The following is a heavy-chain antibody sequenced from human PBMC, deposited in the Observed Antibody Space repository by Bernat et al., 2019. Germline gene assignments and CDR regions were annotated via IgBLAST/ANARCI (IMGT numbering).Heavy chain of an antibody. Sequence: QVQLQQWGAGLLKPSETLSLTCAVYGGSFSGYYWSWIRQPPGKGLEWIGEINHSGSTNYNPSLKSRVTISVDTSKNQFSLKLSSVTAADTAVYYCVRGRYYYGSGSYAFDIWGQGTMVTVSS. CDR3: VRGRYYYGSGSYAFDI. V-gene: IGHV4-34*01. CDR1: GGSFSGYY. J-gene: IGHJ3*02. CDR2: INHSGST. D-gene: IGHD3-10*01.